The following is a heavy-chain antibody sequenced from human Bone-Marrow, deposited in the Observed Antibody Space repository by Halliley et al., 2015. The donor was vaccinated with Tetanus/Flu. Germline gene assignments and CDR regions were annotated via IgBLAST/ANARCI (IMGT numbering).Heavy chain of an antibody. V-gene: IGHV3-74*01. J-gene: IGHJ5*02. CDR3: TRDVPNSRFDP. D-gene: IGHD2-8*01. Sequence: WVPKMGTDGSKATYADSVKGRFSIARDNTKNTLYLQMTSLRAEDTAVYYCTRDVPNSRFDPWGQGTLVTVSS. CDR2: MGTDGSKA.